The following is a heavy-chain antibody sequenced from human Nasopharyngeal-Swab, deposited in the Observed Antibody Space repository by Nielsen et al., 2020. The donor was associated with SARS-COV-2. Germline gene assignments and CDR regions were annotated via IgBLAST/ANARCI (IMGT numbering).Heavy chain of an antibody. Sequence: ASVKVSCKASGYIFSSYGITWVRQAPGQRLEWMGWISTYNGDTNYAQELQDRVTMTTDTSTSTVYMELRSLRSDDTAVYYCARGHSRGVSPAAPWDYYYYMDVWGRGTTVTVSS. CDR2: ISTYNGDT. CDR1: GYIFSSYG. V-gene: IGHV1-18*01. J-gene: IGHJ6*03. D-gene: IGHD2-2*01. CDR3: ARGHSRGVSPAAPWDYYYYMDV.